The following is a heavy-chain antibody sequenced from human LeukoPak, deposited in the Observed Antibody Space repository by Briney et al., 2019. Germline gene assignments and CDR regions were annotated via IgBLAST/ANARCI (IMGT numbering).Heavy chain of an antibody. J-gene: IGHJ6*04. Sequence: SVTVSCKAFGGTFSSYAISWGRQAPGHRLEWMGGSIPIFGTANYAQKFQGRVTITADESTSTAYMELSSLRSEDTAAYYCARDVGGGSSYFYYGMDVWGKGTTVTVSS. CDR3: ARDVGGGSSYFYYGMDV. CDR2: SIPIFGTA. V-gene: IGHV1-69*13. D-gene: IGHD2-15*01. CDR1: GGTFSSYA.